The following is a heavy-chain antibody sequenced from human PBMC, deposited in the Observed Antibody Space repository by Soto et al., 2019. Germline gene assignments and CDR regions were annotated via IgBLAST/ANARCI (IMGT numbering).Heavy chain of an antibody. D-gene: IGHD2-2*01. CDR3: ARALGYCSSTSCYWEKNYGMDV. J-gene: IGHJ6*02. CDR2: INPSGGST. CDR1: GYTFTSYY. V-gene: IGHV1-46*01. Sequence: ASVKVSCKASGYTFTSYYMHWVRQAPGQGLEWMGIINPSGGSTSYAQKFQGRVTMTRDTSTSTVYMELSSLGSEDTAVYYCARALGYCSSTSCYWEKNYGMDVWGQGTTVTVSS.